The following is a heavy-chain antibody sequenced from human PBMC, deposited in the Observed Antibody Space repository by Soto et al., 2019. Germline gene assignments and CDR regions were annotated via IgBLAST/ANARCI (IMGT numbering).Heavy chain of an antibody. CDR1: GYSFTSYW. CDR3: ARYGHSSSSNYYYGMDV. J-gene: IGHJ6*02. V-gene: IGHV5-10-1*01. Sequence: GESLNISCKGSGYSFTSYWISWVRQMPGKGLEWMGRIDPSDSYTNYSPSFQGHVTISADKSISTAYLQWSSLKASDTAMYYCARYGHSSSSNYYYGMDVWGQGTTVTVSS. D-gene: IGHD6-6*01. CDR2: IDPSDSYT.